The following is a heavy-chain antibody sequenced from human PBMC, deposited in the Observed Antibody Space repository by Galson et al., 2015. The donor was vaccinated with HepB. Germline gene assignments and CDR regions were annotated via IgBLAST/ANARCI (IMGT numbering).Heavy chain of an antibody. V-gene: IGHV1-3*01. J-gene: IGHJ2*01. CDR3: ARASGIVAAEGWYFDL. D-gene: IGHD6-13*01. CDR1: GYSFTTYA. Sequence: SVKVSCKASGYSFTTYAMHWVRQAPGQRLEWMGWISVGNGNTEYSQKFQARVTITRDTSASTAYMELSSLRSEDTAVYYCARASGIVAAEGWYFDLWGRGTLVTVSS. CDR2: ISVGNGNT.